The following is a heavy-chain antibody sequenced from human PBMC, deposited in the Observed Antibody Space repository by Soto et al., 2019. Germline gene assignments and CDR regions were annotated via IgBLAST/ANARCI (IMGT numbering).Heavy chain of an antibody. D-gene: IGHD1-26*01. Sequence: SETLSLTCTVSGGSISIGNYWGWIRQPPGKRLEWIGSIYQSGSTYYNPSLRSRATISVDTSKNQFSLKLSSVTAADTAVYYCARVLGAPLYYFDYWGQGILVTVSS. CDR1: GGSISIGNY. V-gene: IGHV4-38-2*02. CDR2: IYQSGST. J-gene: IGHJ4*02. CDR3: ARVLGAPLYYFDY.